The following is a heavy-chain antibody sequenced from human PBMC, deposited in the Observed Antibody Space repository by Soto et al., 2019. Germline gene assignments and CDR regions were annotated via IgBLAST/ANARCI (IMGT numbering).Heavy chain of an antibody. CDR3: ARASNPGDYFDY. Sequence: SETLSLTCTVSGGSISSGDYYWSWIRQPPGKGLEWIGYIYYSGSTYYNPSLKSRVTISVDKSKKKFSLKLSSVNAADTAVYYCARASNPGDYFDYWGQGSLVTVS. V-gene: IGHV4-30-4*01. CDR2: IYYSGST. D-gene: IGHD4-4*01. J-gene: IGHJ4*02. CDR1: GGSISSGDYY.